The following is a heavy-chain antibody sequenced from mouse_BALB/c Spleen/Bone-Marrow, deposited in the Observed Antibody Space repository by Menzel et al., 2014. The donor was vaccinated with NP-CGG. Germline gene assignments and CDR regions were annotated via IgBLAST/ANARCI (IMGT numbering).Heavy chain of an antibody. V-gene: IGHV2-6-1*01. D-gene: IGHD2-10*02. Sequence: QVQLQQSGPGLVAPSQSLSITCTISGFSLTNYGVHWVRQPAGKGLEWLVVIWSDASTTYNSPLKSRLSISRDNSKSQVFLNMNSLQTDDTAMYYCARGYVKPPRYAMDYWGQGTSVTVSS. CDR3: ARGYVKPPRYAMDY. J-gene: IGHJ4*01. CDR2: IWSDAST. CDR1: GFSLTNYG.